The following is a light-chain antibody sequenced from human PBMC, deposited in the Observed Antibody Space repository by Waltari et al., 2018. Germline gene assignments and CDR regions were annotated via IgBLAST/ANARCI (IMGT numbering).Light chain of an antibody. V-gene: IGKV3-20*01. Sequence: EIVLTQSPGTLSLSPGERATLSCRASHSVSSNYLAWYQQRPGQPPRLLIYGASKSATGIPDRFSGSGSGTDFTLTIFRLEPEDFAVYYCQQYGRSPPYTFGQGTKLEIK. CDR1: HSVSSNY. CDR2: GAS. CDR3: QQYGRSPPYT. J-gene: IGKJ2*01.